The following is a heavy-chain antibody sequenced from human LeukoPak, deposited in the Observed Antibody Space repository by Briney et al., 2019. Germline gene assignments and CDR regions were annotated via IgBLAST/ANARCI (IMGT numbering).Heavy chain of an antibody. V-gene: IGHV2-5*01. CDR2: IYWNDDR. Sequence: SGPTLVNPTQTLTLTCTFSGFSLSTSGVGVGWIRQPPGKALEWLALIYWNDDRRYSPSLKSRLAITKDTSKNQVVLTMTNMDPVDTATYYCAHTYYDIFGNPDAFDIWGQGTMVTVSS. CDR1: GFSLSTSGVG. J-gene: IGHJ3*02. D-gene: IGHD3-9*01. CDR3: AHTYYDIFGNPDAFDI.